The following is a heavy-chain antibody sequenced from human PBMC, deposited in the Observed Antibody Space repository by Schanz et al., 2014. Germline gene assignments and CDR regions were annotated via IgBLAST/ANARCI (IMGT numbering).Heavy chain of an antibody. V-gene: IGHV3-23*04. CDR3: MAVGRNAARYCDR. CDR1: GLNFDYYG. CDR2: ITGSGSKT. J-gene: IGHJ4*02. Sequence: VQLVESGGGVVQPGRSLRLSCATSGLNFDYYGMNWVRQAPGKGLEWVSAITGSGSKTYYADSVKGRFTIARDNSKNTLFRRMDSLGVEGTAGDCGMAVGRNAARYCDRWGQGALVTGSA. D-gene: IGHD2-21*01.